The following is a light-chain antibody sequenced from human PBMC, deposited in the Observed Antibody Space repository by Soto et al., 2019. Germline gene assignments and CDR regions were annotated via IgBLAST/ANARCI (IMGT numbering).Light chain of an antibody. CDR1: NSDSGAGYD. Sequence: QSVLTQPPSVSGAPGQRVTISCTGSNSDSGAGYDVHWYQQLPGTAPKLVIYANNNRPSGVPDRFSASKSGTSASLAITGLQADDEADYYCQSYDSSLRGVFGTGTKVTVL. J-gene: IGLJ1*01. CDR2: ANN. V-gene: IGLV1-40*01. CDR3: QSYDSSLRGV.